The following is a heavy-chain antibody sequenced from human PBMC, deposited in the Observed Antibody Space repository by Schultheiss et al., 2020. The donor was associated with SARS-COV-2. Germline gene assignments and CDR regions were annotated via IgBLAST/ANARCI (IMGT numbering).Heavy chain of an antibody. CDR1: GFTFSSYG. D-gene: IGHD1-1*01. CDR3: AKGEDGRTSGTFDY. V-gene: IGHV3-9*01. CDR2: ISWNSGSI. J-gene: IGHJ4*02. Sequence: GGSLRLSCAASGFTFSSYGMHWVRQAPGKGLEWVSGISWNSGSIGYADSVKGRFTISRDNAKNSLYLQMNSLRAEDTALYYCAKGEDGRTSGTFDYWGQGTLVTVSS.